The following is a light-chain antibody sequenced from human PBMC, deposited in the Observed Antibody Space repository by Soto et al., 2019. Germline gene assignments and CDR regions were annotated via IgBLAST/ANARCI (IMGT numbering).Light chain of an antibody. J-gene: IGLJ3*02. Sequence: QPVLTQPPSASGSPGQSVTISCTGTSSDVGGYNFVSWYQQHPGKAPKFMIYEVTKRPSGVPDRFSGSKSGNTASLTVSGLQAEDEADYYCSSYAGGIKWVFGGGTKLTVL. CDR2: EVT. CDR3: SSYAGGIKWV. CDR1: SSDVGGYNF. V-gene: IGLV2-8*01.